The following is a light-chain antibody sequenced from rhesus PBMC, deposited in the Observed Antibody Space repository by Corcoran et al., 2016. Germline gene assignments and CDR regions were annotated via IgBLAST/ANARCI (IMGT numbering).Light chain of an antibody. CDR1: QGISSY. V-gene: IGKV1-25*01. CDR3: QQHNSYPYS. CDR2: AAS. J-gene: IGKJ2*01. Sequence: DIQMTQSPSSLSASVGDRVTITCRASQGISSYLAWYQQKPGKAPKLLIYAASTLQSVVQSRFSGSGSGTDFTLTSSSLQPEDFATYYCQQHNSYPYSFGQGTKVEIK.